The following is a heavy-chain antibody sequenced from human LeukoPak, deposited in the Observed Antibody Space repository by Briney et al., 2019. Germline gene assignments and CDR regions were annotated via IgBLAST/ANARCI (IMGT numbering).Heavy chain of an antibody. V-gene: IGHV3-30*02. Sequence: QPGGSLRLSCAASGLTFSSNGMHWVRQAPGKGLEWVAFIRYDESNKYYADSVKGRFTISRDNSKNTVYLQMNSLRAEDTAVYYCARALSRTFSGHYFDYWGQGTLVTVSS. CDR2: IRYDESNK. J-gene: IGHJ4*02. D-gene: IGHD3-10*01. CDR3: ARALSRTFSGHYFDY. CDR1: GLTFSSNG.